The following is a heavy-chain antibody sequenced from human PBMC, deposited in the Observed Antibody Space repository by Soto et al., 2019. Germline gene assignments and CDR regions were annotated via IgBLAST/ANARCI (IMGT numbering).Heavy chain of an antibody. CDR1: GGSISSSSYY. J-gene: IGHJ4*02. V-gene: IGHV4-39*01. Sequence: QLQLQESGPGLVKPSETLSLTCTVSGGSISSSSYYWGWIRQPPGKGLEWIGSIYYSGSTYYNPSLKSRVTISVDTSKNQFSLKLSSVTAADTAVYYCARGGGSTHEFDYWGQGTLVTVSS. CDR3: ARGGGSTHEFDY. D-gene: IGHD2-15*01. CDR2: IYYSGST.